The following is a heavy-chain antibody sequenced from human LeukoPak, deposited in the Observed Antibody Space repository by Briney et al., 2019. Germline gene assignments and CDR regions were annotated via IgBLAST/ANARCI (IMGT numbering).Heavy chain of an antibody. CDR2: IYHSGST. CDR3: VTSIALAGWGGFDV. V-gene: IGHV4-4*02. J-gene: IGHJ3*01. Sequence: SETLSLTCAVSGVSISSGHWWSWVRHPQGKGVEWIGVIYHSGSTNYHASLKSRVTISVDTSKNQFSLKLNSVTVADTAFYYCVTSIALAGWGGFDVWGQGRMVTGSS. D-gene: IGHD6-13*01. CDR1: GVSISSGHW.